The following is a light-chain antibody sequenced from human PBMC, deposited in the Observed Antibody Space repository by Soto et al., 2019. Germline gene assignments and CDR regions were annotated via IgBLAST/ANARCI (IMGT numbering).Light chain of an antibody. CDR3: QQYGSSRLT. V-gene: IGKV3-20*01. CDR2: ATS. CDR1: QTVNSDY. Sequence: EIVLTQSPGTLSLSPGKTATLSCRASQTVNSDYLAWFQQRPGQAPRLLIFATSRRATDIPDRFSGSGSGTDFTLTISRLEPEDFAVYYCQQYGSSRLTFGGGTKVEIK. J-gene: IGKJ4*01.